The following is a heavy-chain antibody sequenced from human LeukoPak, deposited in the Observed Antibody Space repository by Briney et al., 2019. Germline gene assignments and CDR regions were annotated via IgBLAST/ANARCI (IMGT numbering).Heavy chain of an antibody. CDR3: ARTLTTVTQTALDY. V-gene: IGHV1-2*02. CDR1: GSTFTGYY. D-gene: IGHD4-17*01. CDR2: INPNSGGT. Sequence: GSVKVSCKASGSTFTGYYMHWVRQAPGQGLEWMGWINPNSGGTNYAQKFQGRVTMTRDTSISTAYMELSRLRSDDTAVYYCARTLTTVTQTALDYWGQGTLVTVSS. J-gene: IGHJ4*02.